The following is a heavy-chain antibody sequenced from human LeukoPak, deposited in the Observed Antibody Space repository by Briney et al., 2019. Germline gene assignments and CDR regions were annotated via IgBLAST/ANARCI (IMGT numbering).Heavy chain of an antibody. Sequence: ASVKVSCKASGYTFTGYYMHWVRQAPGQGLEWMGGIIPIFGTANYAQKFQGRVTITADKSTSTAYMELSSLRSEDTAVYYCARVLGYSSSSRFWFDPWGQGTLVTVSS. CDR2: IIPIFGTA. J-gene: IGHJ5*02. CDR1: GYTFTGYY. V-gene: IGHV1-69*06. CDR3: ARVLGYSSSSRFWFDP. D-gene: IGHD6-6*01.